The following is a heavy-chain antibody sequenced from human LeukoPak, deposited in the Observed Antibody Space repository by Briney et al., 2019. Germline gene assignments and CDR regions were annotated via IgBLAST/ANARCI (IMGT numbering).Heavy chain of an antibody. CDR1: GYTFTGYY. V-gene: IGHV1-2*02. CDR3: ATPELRPYYYYMDV. Sequence: GASVKVSCKASGYTFTGYYMHWVRQAPGQGREWMGWINPNSGGTNYAQKFQGRVTMTRDTSISTAYMELSRLRSDDTAVYYCATPELRPYYYYMDVWGKGTTVTVSS. CDR2: INPNSGGT. J-gene: IGHJ6*03. D-gene: IGHD1-26*01.